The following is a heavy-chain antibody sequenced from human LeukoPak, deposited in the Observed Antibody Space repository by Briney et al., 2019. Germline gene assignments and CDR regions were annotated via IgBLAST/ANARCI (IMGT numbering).Heavy chain of an antibody. V-gene: IGHV3-11*01. CDR3: ARGGYCSGGSCSPHYYMGV. CDR1: GFTFSDYY. Sequence: GGSLRLSCAASGFTFSDYYMSWIRQAPGKGLEWVSYISSSGSTIYYADSVKGRFTISRDNAKNSLYLQMNSLRAEDTAVYYCARGGYCSGGSCSPHYYMGVWGKGTTVTISS. CDR2: ISSSGSTI. D-gene: IGHD2-15*01. J-gene: IGHJ6*03.